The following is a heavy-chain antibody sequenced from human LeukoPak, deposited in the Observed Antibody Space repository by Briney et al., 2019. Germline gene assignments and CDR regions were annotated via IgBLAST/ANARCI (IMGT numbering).Heavy chain of an antibody. Sequence: ASVKVSCKASGYTFTSYGISWVRQAPGQGLEWMGWISAYNGNTNYAQKLQGRVTMTTDTSTSTAYMELRSLRSDDMAVYYCARDLSNWNDEEYYYYYGMDVWGQGTTVTVS. D-gene: IGHD1-1*01. J-gene: IGHJ6*02. V-gene: IGHV1-18*03. CDR3: ARDLSNWNDEEYYYYYGMDV. CDR2: ISAYNGNT. CDR1: GYTFTSYG.